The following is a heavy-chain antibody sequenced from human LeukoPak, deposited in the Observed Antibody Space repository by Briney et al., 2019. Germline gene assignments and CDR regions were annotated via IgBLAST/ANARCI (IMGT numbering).Heavy chain of an antibody. Sequence: GGSLRLSCAASGFTFSSYSMNWVRQAPGKGLEWVSSISSSSSYIYYADSVKGRFTISRDNAKNSLYLQMNSLRAEDTAVYYCARDYFENHPGYGDSHMDVWGQGTTVTVSS. D-gene: IGHD4-17*01. CDR1: GFTFSSYS. J-gene: IGHJ6*02. CDR3: ARDYFENHPGYGDSHMDV. V-gene: IGHV3-21*01. CDR2: ISSSSSYI.